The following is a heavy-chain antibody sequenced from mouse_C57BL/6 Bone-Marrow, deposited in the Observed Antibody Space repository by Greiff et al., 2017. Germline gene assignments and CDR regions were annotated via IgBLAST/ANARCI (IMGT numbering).Heavy chain of an antibody. CDR3: TVYYCGSSQGYYFDY. CDR1: GFNFKDDY. Sequence: VQLQQSGAELVRPGASVKLSCTASGFNFKDDYMHWVKQRPEQGLEWIGWIDPENGDTEYASKFQGKATITADKSSNTAYLQLSSLPSEDTAVYYCTVYYCGSSQGYYFDYWGQGTTLTVSS. D-gene: IGHD1-1*01. V-gene: IGHV14-4*01. J-gene: IGHJ2*01. CDR2: IDPENGDT.